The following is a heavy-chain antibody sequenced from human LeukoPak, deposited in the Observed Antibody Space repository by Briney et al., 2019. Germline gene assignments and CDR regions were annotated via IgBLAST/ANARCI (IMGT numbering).Heavy chain of an antibody. CDR1: RYTFTGYY. V-gene: IGHV1-2*02. CDR3: ARGRYSSSWYNY. J-gene: IGHJ4*02. Sequence: VASVKVSCKASRYTFTGYYMHWVRQAPGQGLEWMGWINPNSGGTNYAQKFQGRVTMTRDTSISTAYMELSRLRSDDTAVYYCARGRYSSSWYNYWGQGTLVTVSS. D-gene: IGHD6-13*01. CDR2: INPNSGGT.